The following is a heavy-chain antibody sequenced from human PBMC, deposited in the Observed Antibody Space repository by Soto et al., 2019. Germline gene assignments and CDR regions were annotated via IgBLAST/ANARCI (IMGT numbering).Heavy chain of an antibody. CDR3: ARRDVNKYNMGV. Sequence: RLSCAASGFTFSDHHMDWIRQAPGKGLEWVGRSKNKADSYTTEYAASVKGRFSISRDDSTSSLYLQMNSLKSEDTAVYYCARRDVNKYNMGVWGQGTMVTVSS. D-gene: IGHD1-1*01. V-gene: IGHV3-72*01. CDR2: SKNKADSYTT. CDR1: GFTFSDHH. J-gene: IGHJ6*02.